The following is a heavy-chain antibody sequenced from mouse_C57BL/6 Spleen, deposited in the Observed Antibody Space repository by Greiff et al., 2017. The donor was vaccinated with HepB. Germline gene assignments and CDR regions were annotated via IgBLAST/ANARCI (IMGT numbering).Heavy chain of an antibody. CDR3: ARPSAYGYDEGVFAY. J-gene: IGHJ3*01. CDR1: GFTFSDYG. D-gene: IGHD2-2*01. V-gene: IGHV5-17*01. CDR2: ISSGSSTI. Sequence: EVKLVESGGGLVKPGGSLKLSCAASGFTFSDYGMHWVRQAPEQGLEWVAYISSGSSTIYYADTVKGRFTISRDNARNTLFLQMTSLRSEDTAMYYCARPSAYGYDEGVFAYWGQGTLVTVSA.